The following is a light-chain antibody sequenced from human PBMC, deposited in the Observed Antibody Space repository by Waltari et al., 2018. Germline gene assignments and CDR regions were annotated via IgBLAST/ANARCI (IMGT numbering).Light chain of an antibody. CDR1: QSVSSN. J-gene: IGKJ1*01. V-gene: IGKV3-15*01. CDR3: QQRSNWPPT. Sequence: EIVMTQSPATLSVSPGERATLSCRASQSVSSNLAWYQQQPGQAPRLLIYGASTRATAIPARFSGSGSGTGFTLTISSLEPEDFAGYYCQQRSNWPPTFGQGTKVEI. CDR2: GAS.